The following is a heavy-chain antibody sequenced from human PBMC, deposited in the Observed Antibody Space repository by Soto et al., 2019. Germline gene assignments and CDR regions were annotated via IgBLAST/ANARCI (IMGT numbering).Heavy chain of an antibody. J-gene: IGHJ4*02. CDR1: GYTFTSYD. V-gene: IGHV1-8*02. CDR2: MNPNSGNT. Sequence: ASVKVSCKASGYTFTSYDINWVRQATGQGLEWMGWMNPNSGNTGYAQKFQGRVTMTRNTSISTAYMELSSLRSEDTAVYDCARGGGHSGSYYGSNYWGQGTLVTVSS. D-gene: IGHD1-26*01. CDR3: ARGGGHSGSYYGSNY.